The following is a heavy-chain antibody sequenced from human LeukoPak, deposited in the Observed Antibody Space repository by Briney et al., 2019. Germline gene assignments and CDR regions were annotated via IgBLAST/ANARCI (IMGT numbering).Heavy chain of an antibody. CDR2: ISSSGSTI. J-gene: IGHJ6*02. D-gene: IGHD2-15*01. Sequence: RGSLRLSCAASGFTFSDYYMSWSRHAPGEGLGWGSYISSSGSTIYYADSVKGRFTISRDNAKNSLYLQMHSLRAEDTAVYYRARGPSRSGGIEYYYYGMDVWGQGTTVTVSS. CDR3: ARGPSRSGGIEYYYYGMDV. CDR1: GFTFSDYY. V-gene: IGHV3-11*01.